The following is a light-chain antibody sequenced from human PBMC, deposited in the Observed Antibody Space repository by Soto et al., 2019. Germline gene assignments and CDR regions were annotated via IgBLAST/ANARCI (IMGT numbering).Light chain of an antibody. CDR1: QDINSW. CDR2: AAS. Sequence: DIPMTQSPSSVSASVGDRVTITCRASQDINSWLAWYQQKPGKAPNLLISAASSLQSGVPSRFSGSGSGTDFTLTISSLQPEDFATYFCQQSNSFPHTFGQGTKLEIK. J-gene: IGKJ2*01. V-gene: IGKV1D-12*01. CDR3: QQSNSFPHT.